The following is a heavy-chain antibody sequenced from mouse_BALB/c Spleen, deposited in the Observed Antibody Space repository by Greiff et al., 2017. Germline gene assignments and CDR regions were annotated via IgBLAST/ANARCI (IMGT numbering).Heavy chain of an antibody. D-gene: IGHD1-1*01. CDR3: ARSNYYGSDYFDY. Sequence: QVQLQQSGAELVKPGTSVKLSCKASGYNFTSYWINWVKLRPGQGLEWIGDIYPGSGSTNYNEKFKSKATLTVDTSSSTAYMQLSSLASEDSALYYCARSNYYGSDYFDYWGQGTTLTVSS. CDR2: IYPGSGST. V-gene: IGHV1-55*01. CDR1: GYNFTSYW. J-gene: IGHJ2*01.